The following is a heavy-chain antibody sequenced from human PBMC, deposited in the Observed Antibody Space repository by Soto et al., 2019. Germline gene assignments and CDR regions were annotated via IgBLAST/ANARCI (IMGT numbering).Heavy chain of an antibody. D-gene: IGHD3-3*01. CDR1: GGTFSSYA. V-gene: IGHV1-69*13. CDR2: IIPIFGTA. J-gene: IGHJ6*02. Sequence: SVKVSCKASGGTFSSYAISWVRQAPGQGLEWMGGIIPIFGTANYAQKFQGRVTITADESTSTAYMELSSLRSEDTAVYYCATHYDFWSGPNHYCYYGMDVWGQGTTVTVSS. CDR3: ATHYDFWSGPNHYCYYGMDV.